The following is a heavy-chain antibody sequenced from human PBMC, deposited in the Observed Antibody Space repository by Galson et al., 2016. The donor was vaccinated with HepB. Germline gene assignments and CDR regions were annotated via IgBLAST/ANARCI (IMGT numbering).Heavy chain of an antibody. CDR2: ISSDANNK. D-gene: IGHD3-9*01. V-gene: IGHV3-30*18. Sequence: LRLSCAASGFTFRSYGMHWVRQAQGKGLEWVAVISSDANNKYYADSVTGRFTISRDNSKNTLYLQMNSLRAEDAAVYYCAKDQRNDILTGYFRGFDYWGQGTLVTVSS. CDR3: AKDQRNDILTGYFRGFDY. CDR1: GFTFRSYG. J-gene: IGHJ4*02.